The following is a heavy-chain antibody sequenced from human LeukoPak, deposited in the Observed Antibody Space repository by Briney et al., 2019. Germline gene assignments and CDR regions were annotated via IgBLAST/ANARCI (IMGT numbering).Heavy chain of an antibody. Sequence: ASVKVSCKASGYTFTSYGISWVRQAPGQGLEWMGWISAYNGNTNYAQKLQGRVTMTTDTSTSTAYMELRSLRSDDTAVYYCARARIMGATKTKVQFDPWGQGTLVTVSS. D-gene: IGHD1-26*01. J-gene: IGHJ5*02. CDR1: GYTFTSYG. CDR2: ISAYNGNT. CDR3: ARARIMGATKTKVQFDP. V-gene: IGHV1-18*01.